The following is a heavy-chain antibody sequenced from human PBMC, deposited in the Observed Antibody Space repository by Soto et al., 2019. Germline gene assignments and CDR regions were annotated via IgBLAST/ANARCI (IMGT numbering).Heavy chain of an antibody. CDR2: IYYSGST. Sequence: PSETLSLTCTVSGGSISNYFWSWVRQPPGKGLEWIGSIYYSGSTYYNPSLKSRVTISVDTSKNQFSLKLSSVTAADTAVYYCATSALYCSGGSCYLIFDYWGQGTLVTVSS. CDR3: ATSALYCSGGSCYLIFDY. V-gene: IGHV4-59*05. J-gene: IGHJ4*02. CDR1: GGSISNYF. D-gene: IGHD2-15*01.